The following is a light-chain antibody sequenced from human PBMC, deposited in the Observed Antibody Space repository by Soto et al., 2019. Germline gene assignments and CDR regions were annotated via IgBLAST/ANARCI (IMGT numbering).Light chain of an antibody. CDR1: QSISSW. J-gene: IGKJ1*01. CDR3: QQYYSTPQT. Sequence: DIQMTQSPSTLSASVGDRVTITCRASQSISSWLAWYQQKPGKAPKLLIYDASSLESGVPSRFSGSGSGTEFTLTISSLQAEDVAVYYCQQYYSTPQTFGQGTKVEIK. CDR2: DAS. V-gene: IGKV1-5*01.